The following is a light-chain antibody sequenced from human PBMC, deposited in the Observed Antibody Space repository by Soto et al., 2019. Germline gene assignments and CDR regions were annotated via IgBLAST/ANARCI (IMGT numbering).Light chain of an antibody. CDR3: QQYDLVPTLA. CDR2: DAS. J-gene: IGKJ4*01. V-gene: IGKV1-33*01. CDR1: QDISNY. Sequence: DIRMTQSPSSLSASIGDTVTITCQASQDISNYLNWYQQKPGEAPKLLICDASYLETGVPSRFSGSGSGTDFTFTISSLQPEDSATYFCQQYDLVPTLAFGGGTKVEI.